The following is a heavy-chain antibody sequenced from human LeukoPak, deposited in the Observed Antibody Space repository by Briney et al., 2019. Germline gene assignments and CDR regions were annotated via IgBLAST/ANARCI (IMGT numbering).Heavy chain of an antibody. Sequence: ASVKVSCKASGYTFTTNNINWVRQAPGQGLEWMGYMNPRNGNTGYAQQFQGRVTMTRNTSTSTAYMELTSLRSEDTAVYYCARFRTGYYVFDYWGQGTLITVSS. CDR3: ARFRTGYYVFDY. V-gene: IGHV1-8*02. CDR1: GYTFTTNN. CDR2: MNPRNGNT. D-gene: IGHD3/OR15-3a*01. J-gene: IGHJ4*02.